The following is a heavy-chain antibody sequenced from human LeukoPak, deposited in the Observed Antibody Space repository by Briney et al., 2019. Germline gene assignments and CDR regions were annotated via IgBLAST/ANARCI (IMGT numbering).Heavy chain of an antibody. CDR3: ARNNSNGFDF. J-gene: IGHJ4*02. Sequence: SETLSLTCTVSGYSISGGYYWGWIRQPPGKGLEWIGTIFQSVSTYYNPSLKSRVTTSVDTSKHQFSLKLSSVTAADTAVYYCARNNSNGFDFWSQGTLVTVSS. V-gene: IGHV4-38-2*02. D-gene: IGHD6-19*01. CDR1: GYSISGGYY. CDR2: IFQSVST.